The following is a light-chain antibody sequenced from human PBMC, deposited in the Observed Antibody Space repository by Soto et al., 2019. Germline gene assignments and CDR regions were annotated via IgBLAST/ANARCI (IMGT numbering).Light chain of an antibody. CDR3: QQSGSSPGT. V-gene: IGKV3-20*01. Sequence: EIVLTQSPGTLSLSPRERATLSCRASQSISSYLAWYQQKPGQAPRLLIYGASSRATGIPDRFSGSGSGTDFSLTITRLEPADFAVYYCQQSGSSPGTFGQGTSWRSN. J-gene: IGKJ2*01. CDR1: QSISSY. CDR2: GAS.